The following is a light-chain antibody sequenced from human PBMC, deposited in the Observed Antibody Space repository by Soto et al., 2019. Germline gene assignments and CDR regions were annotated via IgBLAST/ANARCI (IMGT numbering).Light chain of an antibody. CDR1: STDIAPYNY. CDR3: SSYSGTSDYV. CDR2: EVS. V-gene: IGLV2-14*01. J-gene: IGLJ1*01. Sequence: QSALTQPASVSGSPGQSITISCTGTSTDIAPYNYVSWYQQHPGKAPKLIVCEVSNRPSGVSNRFSGSKSGNTASLTISGLQAEDEADYYCSSYSGTSDYVFGNGTKVTVL.